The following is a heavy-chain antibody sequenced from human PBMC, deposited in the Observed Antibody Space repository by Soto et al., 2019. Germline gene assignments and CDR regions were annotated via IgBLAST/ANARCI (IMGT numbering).Heavy chain of an antibody. D-gene: IGHD6-13*01. CDR3: ARSPLHSSSWYVFDY. CDR1: GFTFSSYS. Sequence: GGSLRLSCAASGFTFSSYSMNWVRQAPGKGLEWVSSISSSSSYIYYADSVKGRFTISRDNAKNSLYLQMNSLGAEDTAVYYCARSPLHSSSWYVFDYWGQGTLVTVSS. CDR2: ISSSSSYI. J-gene: IGHJ4*02. V-gene: IGHV3-21*01.